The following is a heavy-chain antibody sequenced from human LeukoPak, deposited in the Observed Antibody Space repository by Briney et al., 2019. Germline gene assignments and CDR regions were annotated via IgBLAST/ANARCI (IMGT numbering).Heavy chain of an antibody. D-gene: IGHD3-10*01. Sequence: GGSLRLSCAASGFTFSSYSMNWVRQAPGKGLEWVSSISSSSSYIYYADSVKGRFTISRDKAKNSLYLQMNSLRAEDTAVYYCARVVISYYYGSGSYYLDWFDPWGQGTLVTVSS. V-gene: IGHV3-21*01. CDR3: ARVVISYYYGSGSYYLDWFDP. CDR1: GFTFSSYS. CDR2: ISSSSSYI. J-gene: IGHJ5*02.